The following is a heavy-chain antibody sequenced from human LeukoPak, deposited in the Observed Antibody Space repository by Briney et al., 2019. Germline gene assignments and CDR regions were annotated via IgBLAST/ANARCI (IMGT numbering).Heavy chain of an antibody. D-gene: IGHD3-22*01. CDR1: GFTFDDYG. V-gene: IGHV3-20*04. CDR2: INWNGGST. J-gene: IGHJ3*02. CDR3: ARVVPDYYDSSGYYYDI. Sequence: GGSLRLSCAASGFTFDDYGMSWVRQAPGKGLEWVSGINWNGGSTGYADSVKGRFTISRDNAKNSLYLQMSSLRAEDTALYYCARVVPDYYDSSGYYYDIWGQGTMVTVSS.